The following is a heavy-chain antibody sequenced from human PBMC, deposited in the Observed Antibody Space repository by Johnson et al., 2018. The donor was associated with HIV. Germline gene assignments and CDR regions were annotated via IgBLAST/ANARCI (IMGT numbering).Heavy chain of an antibody. D-gene: IGHD1-26*01. CDR3: ARGGGDYYRDAFDI. CDR2: ISYDGSNK. CDR1: GFTFSGYG. Sequence: QVQLVESGGGAVQPGKSLRLSCAASGFTFSGYGMHWVRQAPGKGLEWVAVISYDGSNKYYADSVKGRFTISRDNSKNTLYLQMNSLRDEDTAVYYCARGGGDYYRDAFDIWGQGTMVTVSS. V-gene: IGHV3-30*03. J-gene: IGHJ3*02.